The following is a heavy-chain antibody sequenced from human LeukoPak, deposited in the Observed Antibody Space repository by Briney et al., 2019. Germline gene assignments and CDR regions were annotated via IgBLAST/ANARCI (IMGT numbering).Heavy chain of an antibody. Sequence: PSQTLSPTCTVSGGSISSGSYYWSWIRQPAGKGLEWIGRIYTSGSTNYNPSLKSRVTISVDTSKNQFSLKLSSVTAADTAVYYCAREGGLMVRGVLRYGMDVWGQGTTVTVSS. V-gene: IGHV4-61*02. CDR3: AREGGLMVRGVLRYGMDV. CDR2: IYTSGST. D-gene: IGHD3-10*01. J-gene: IGHJ6*02. CDR1: GGSISSGSYY.